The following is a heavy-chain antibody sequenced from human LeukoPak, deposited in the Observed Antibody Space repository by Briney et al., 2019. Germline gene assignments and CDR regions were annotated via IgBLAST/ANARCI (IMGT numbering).Heavy chain of an antibody. J-gene: IGHJ4*02. Sequence: GGSLRLSCAASGFTFSSYSMNWVRQAPGKGLEWVSYISSSSSTIYYADSVKGRFTISGDNAKNSLYLQMNSLRAEDTAVYYCAKDSSGTHLDYWGQGTLVTVSS. D-gene: IGHD3-22*01. CDR3: AKDSSGTHLDY. CDR2: ISSSSSTI. V-gene: IGHV3-48*01. CDR1: GFTFSSYS.